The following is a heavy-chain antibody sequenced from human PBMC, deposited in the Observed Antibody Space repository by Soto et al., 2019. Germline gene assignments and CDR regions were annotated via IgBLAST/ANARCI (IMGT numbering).Heavy chain of an antibody. CDR1: GYTFTSYG. D-gene: IGHD6-13*01. J-gene: IGHJ4*02. V-gene: IGHV1-18*01. CDR2: ISGYNNNK. Sequence: QIQLVQSGTEVREPGASVKVSCQASGYTFTSYGIIWVRQAPGQGLELMGWISGYNNNKNYAQKYQARVTMTTDTSTRTAYMELMSLRSDDTAVYYCARVGAIAPAEGDYWGKGTLVTVSS. CDR3: ARVGAIAPAEGDY.